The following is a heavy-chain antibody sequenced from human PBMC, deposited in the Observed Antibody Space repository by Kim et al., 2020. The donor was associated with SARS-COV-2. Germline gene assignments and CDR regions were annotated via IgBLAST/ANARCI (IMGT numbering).Heavy chain of an antibody. CDR3: AKVVVSNDILTGYYDY. Sequence: GGSLRLSCAASGFTFSSYAMSWVRQAPGKGLEWVSGIYSGGSSTYYADSVKGRFTISRDNSKNTLYLQMNSLRAEDTAVYYCAKVVVSNDILTGYYDYWGQGNLVTAFS. D-gene: IGHD3-9*01. CDR2: IYSGGSST. V-gene: IGHV3-23*03. CDR1: GFTFSSYA. J-gene: IGHJ4*02.